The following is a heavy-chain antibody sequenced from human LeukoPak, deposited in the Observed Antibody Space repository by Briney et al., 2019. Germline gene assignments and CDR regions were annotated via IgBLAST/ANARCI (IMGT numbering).Heavy chain of an antibody. Sequence: GGSLRLSCAASGFTFSSYWMSWVRQAPGKGLEGVANIKQDGSEEYYVDSVKGRFTISRDNAKNSLYLQMNSLRAEDTAVYYCAREGVGATYSYYGMDVRGQGTMVTVSS. J-gene: IGHJ6*02. D-gene: IGHD1-26*01. CDR1: GFTFSSYW. V-gene: IGHV3-7*01. CDR2: IKQDGSEE. CDR3: AREGVGATYSYYGMDV.